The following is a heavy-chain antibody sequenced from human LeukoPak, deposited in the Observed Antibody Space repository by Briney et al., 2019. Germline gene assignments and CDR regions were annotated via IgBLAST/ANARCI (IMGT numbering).Heavy chain of an antibody. Sequence: GRSLRLSCAASGFTFSSYAMHWVRQAPGKGLEWVAVISYDGSNKYYADSVKGRFTTSRDNSKNTLYLQMNSLRAEDTAVYYCAREYYGSGSYTRSLDYWGQGTLVTVSS. CDR1: GFTFSSYA. CDR3: AREYYGSGSYTRSLDY. D-gene: IGHD3-10*01. V-gene: IGHV3-30*04. CDR2: ISYDGSNK. J-gene: IGHJ4*02.